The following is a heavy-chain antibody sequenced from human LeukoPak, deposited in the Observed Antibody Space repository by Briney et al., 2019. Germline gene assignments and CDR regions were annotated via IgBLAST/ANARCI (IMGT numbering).Heavy chain of an antibody. J-gene: IGHJ4*02. D-gene: IGHD5-24*01. Sequence: GGSLRLSCAASGFTFSSYWMHWVRQAPGKGLGWVSSISSDGSAIFYADSVKGRFTVSRDNARNSLYLQMNSLRAEDTAVYYCAREGDGYIPIDYWGQGTLVTVSS. V-gene: IGHV3-21*01. CDR3: AREGDGYIPIDY. CDR1: GFTFSSYW. CDR2: ISSDGSAI.